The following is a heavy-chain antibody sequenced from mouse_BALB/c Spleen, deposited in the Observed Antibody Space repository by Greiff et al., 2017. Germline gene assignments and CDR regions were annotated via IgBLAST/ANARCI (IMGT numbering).Heavy chain of an antibody. Sequence: EVMLVESGGGLVKPGGSLKLSCAASGFTFSSFGMHWVRQAPEKGLEWVAYISSGSSTIYYADTVKGRFTISRDNPKNTLFLQMTSLKSEDTAMYYCARHGGRGAGWYFDVWGAGTTVTVSS. D-gene: IGHD1-1*02. CDR2: ISSGSSTI. CDR1: GFTFSSFG. CDR3: ARHGGRGAGWYFDV. J-gene: IGHJ1*01. V-gene: IGHV5-17*03.